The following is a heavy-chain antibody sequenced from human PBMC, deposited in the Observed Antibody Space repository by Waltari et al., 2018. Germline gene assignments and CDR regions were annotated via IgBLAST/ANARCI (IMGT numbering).Heavy chain of an antibody. J-gene: IGHJ4*02. V-gene: IGHV4-61*09. Sequence: QVQLQESGPGLVKPSQTLSLTCTVSGGSISSGSYYWSWIRQPAGKGLEWIGYIYTSGSTNYNPSRKSRVTISVDTSKNQFSLKLSSVTAADTAVYYCAREGSGSYFPFDYWGQGTLVTVSS. D-gene: IGHD1-26*01. CDR2: IYTSGST. CDR3: AREGSGSYFPFDY. CDR1: GGSISSGSYY.